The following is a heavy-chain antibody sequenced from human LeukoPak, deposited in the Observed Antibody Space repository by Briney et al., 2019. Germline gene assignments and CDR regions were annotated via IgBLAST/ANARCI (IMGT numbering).Heavy chain of an antibody. CDR3: AKDHQAASAGTSLVY. D-gene: IGHD6-13*01. CDR2: IRNDGSNK. J-gene: IGHJ4*02. Sequence: GGSLRLSCAASGFTFSSYGMYWVRQAPGKGLEWVAFIRNDGSNKYYADYVKGRFTISRDNSKNTLYLQMNSLRADDTALYYCAKDHQAASAGTSLVYWGQGTLVTVSS. V-gene: IGHV3-30*02. CDR1: GFTFSSYG.